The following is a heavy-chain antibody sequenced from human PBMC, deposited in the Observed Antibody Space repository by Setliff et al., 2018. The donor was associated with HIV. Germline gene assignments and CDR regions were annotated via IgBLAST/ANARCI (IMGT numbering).Heavy chain of an antibody. J-gene: IGHJ4*02. CDR2: ISWNSGSI. V-gene: IGHV3-9*01. D-gene: IGHD5-12*01. CDR1: GFNFKDFA. CDR3: AKDSGDGYNLEDYFDS. Sequence: PGGSLRLSCAASGFNFKDFAMHWVRQAPGKGLEWVSGISWNSGSIAYADSVKGRFTISRDNAKNSLYLQMNSLRAEDTALYYCAKDSGDGYNLEDYFDSWGQGTLVTVSS.